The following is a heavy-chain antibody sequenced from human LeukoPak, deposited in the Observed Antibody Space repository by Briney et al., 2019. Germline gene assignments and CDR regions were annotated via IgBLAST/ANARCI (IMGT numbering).Heavy chain of an antibody. CDR1: GLLFSIHW. Sequence: PGGSLRLPCAACGLLFSIHWINWVSRPPGKGWEDVANINQDGSDNYYVASVKGRFTISRDNTKNSLYLQMNSLRAEDTAVYYCAKRIVGATSFSFDYWGQGTLVTVSS. D-gene: IGHD1-26*01. CDR3: AKRIVGATSFSFDY. V-gene: IGHV3-7*01. J-gene: IGHJ4*02. CDR2: INQDGSDN.